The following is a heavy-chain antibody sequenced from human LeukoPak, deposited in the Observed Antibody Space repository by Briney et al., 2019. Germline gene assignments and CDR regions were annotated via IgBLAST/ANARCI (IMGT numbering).Heavy chain of an antibody. Sequence: SETLSLTCTVSGGSIRKYCWSWIRQSPGKGLEWIGYINYSGSTYYSPSLKSRVTISLDTSKNQFSLRLSSVTAADTAVYSCASSYNDSSGPFDYWGQGTLVTVSS. V-gene: IGHV4-59*01. J-gene: IGHJ4*02. CDR1: GGSIRKYC. CDR3: ASSYNDSSGPFDY. D-gene: IGHD3-22*01. CDR2: INYSGST.